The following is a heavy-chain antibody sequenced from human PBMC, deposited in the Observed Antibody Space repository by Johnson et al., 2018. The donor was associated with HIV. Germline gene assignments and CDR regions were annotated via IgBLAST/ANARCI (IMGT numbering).Heavy chain of an antibody. J-gene: IGHJ3*02. CDR3: ASLGLDLLVKAPLSVVFDAFDI. V-gene: IGHV3-30*04. D-gene: IGHD3-16*01. Sequence: QVQLVESGGGVVQPGRSLRLSCAASGFTFSSYAMHWVRQAPGKGLEWVAVISYDGSKKYYPDSVKGRFTISRDNSKNTLYLQMDSLRAEDTAVYYCASLGLDLLVKAPLSVVFDAFDIWGQGTMVTVSS. CDR2: ISYDGSKK. CDR1: GFTFSSYA.